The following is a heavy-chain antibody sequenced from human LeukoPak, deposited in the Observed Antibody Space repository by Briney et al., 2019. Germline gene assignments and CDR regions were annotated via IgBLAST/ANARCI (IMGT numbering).Heavy chain of an antibody. J-gene: IGHJ4*02. D-gene: IGHD5-24*01. V-gene: IGHV3-21*01. CDR3: ARDKGGYKDFDY. CDR2: ISSSSSYI. Sequence: GGSLRLSCAASGFTFSSYSMNWVRQAPGKGLEWVSSISSSSSYIYYADSVKGRFTISRDNAKNSLYLQMNSLRAEDTAVCYCARDKGGYKDFDYWGQGTLVTVSS. CDR1: GFTFSSYS.